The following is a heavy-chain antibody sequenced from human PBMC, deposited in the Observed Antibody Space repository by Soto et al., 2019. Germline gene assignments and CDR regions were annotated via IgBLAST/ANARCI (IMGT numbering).Heavy chain of an antibody. CDR3: ASNWALGPPPDY. Sequence: SETLSLTCTVSGGSISSGDYSWSWIRQPPGKGLEWIGSIYYSGTTYYSPSLESRVTISVDMSENQFSLKLNSVTAADTAVYYCASNWALGPPPDYWGQGTXITVSS. CDR1: GGSISSGDYS. D-gene: IGHD3-16*01. CDR2: IYYSGTT. J-gene: IGHJ4*02. V-gene: IGHV4-30-4*01.